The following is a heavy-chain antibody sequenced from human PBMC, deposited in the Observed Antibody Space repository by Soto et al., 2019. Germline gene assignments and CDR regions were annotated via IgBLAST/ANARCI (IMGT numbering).Heavy chain of an antibody. CDR1: GFTFSRYW. CDR2: IKEDGSEK. V-gene: IGHV3-7*01. D-gene: IGHD5-12*01. Sequence: EVQLVESGGGLVQPGGSLRLSCAASGFTFSRYWMSWVRQAPGKGLEWVANIKEDGSEKLYVDSVKGRFTISRDNAMNSLYLQMSRLRAEDTAVYYCARVGYSGYGYHDAFDIWGQGTMVTVSS. CDR3: ARVGYSGYGYHDAFDI. J-gene: IGHJ3*02.